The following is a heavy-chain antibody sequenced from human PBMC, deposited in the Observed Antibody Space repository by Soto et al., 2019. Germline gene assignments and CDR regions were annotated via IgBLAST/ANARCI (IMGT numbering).Heavy chain of an antibody. V-gene: IGHV3-66*01. D-gene: IGHD2-15*01. Sequence: EVQLVESGGGLVQPGGSLRLSCVASGFTVTEIYMNWVRQAPGKGLEWVSVIYNEFTDYADSVRGRFSISTDSSKNALYLQMNSLRDEDSAVYYCVREPRYCSGGSCSIMGDAFDIWGQGTMVTLSS. J-gene: IGHJ3*02. CDR2: IYNEFT. CDR3: VREPRYCSGGSCSIMGDAFDI. CDR1: GFTVTEIY.